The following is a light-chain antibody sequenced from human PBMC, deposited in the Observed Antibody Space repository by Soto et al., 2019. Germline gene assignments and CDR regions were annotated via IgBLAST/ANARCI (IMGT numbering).Light chain of an antibody. CDR1: QSVSSY. CDR2: DAS. V-gene: IGKV3-11*01. CDR3: QQHSNWPWYT. Sequence: EIVLTQSPATLSLSPGERATLSCRASQSVSSYLAWYQQKPGQAPRLLIYDASNRATGIPARFSGSGSGTDFTLTISSLEPEDFAVYYCQQHSNWPWYTFGQGTKLEIK. J-gene: IGKJ2*01.